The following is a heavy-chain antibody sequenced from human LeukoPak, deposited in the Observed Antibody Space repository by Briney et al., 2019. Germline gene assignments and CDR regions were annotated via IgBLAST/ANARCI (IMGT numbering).Heavy chain of an antibody. CDR1: GFTFSGYW. CDR2: IKQDGSEK. V-gene: IGHV3-7*01. J-gene: IGHJ6*02. Sequence: GGSLRLSCAASGFTFSGYWMSWVRQAPGKGLEWVANIKQDGSEKYYVDSVKGRFTISRDNAKNSLYLQMNSLRAEDTAVYYCARDLYCSSTSCYIYYYYYGMDVWGQGTTVTVSS. D-gene: IGHD2-2*02. CDR3: ARDLYCSSTSCYIYYYYYGMDV.